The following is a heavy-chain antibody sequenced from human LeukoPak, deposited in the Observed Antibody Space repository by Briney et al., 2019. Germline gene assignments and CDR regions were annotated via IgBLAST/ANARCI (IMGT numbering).Heavy chain of an antibody. CDR2: ISYDGNNK. CDR1: GFTFSNYA. J-gene: IGHJ6*02. D-gene: IGHD3-22*01. Sequence: GGSLRLSCAVSGFTFSNYAMHWVRQAPGKGLEWVAVISYDGNNKYYADSVKGRFTISRDNSKNTLYMQMNSLRAEDTAVYYCAKDRYDSSGYSLRYYYYGMDVWGQGTTVTVSS. V-gene: IGHV3-30*04. CDR3: AKDRYDSSGYSLRYYYYGMDV.